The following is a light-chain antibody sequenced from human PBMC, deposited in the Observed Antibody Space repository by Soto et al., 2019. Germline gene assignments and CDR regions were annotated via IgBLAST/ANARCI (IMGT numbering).Light chain of an antibody. CDR3: QQYGSSHT. V-gene: IGKV3-20*01. J-gene: IGKJ1*01. Sequence: EIVLTHSPGTLSLSPGERATLSFSASQSVSSSYLAWYQQKPGQAPRLLIYGASSRATGIPDRFSGSGSGTDFTLTISRLEPEDFAVYYCQQYGSSHTFGQGTKVDIK. CDR2: GAS. CDR1: QSVSSSY.